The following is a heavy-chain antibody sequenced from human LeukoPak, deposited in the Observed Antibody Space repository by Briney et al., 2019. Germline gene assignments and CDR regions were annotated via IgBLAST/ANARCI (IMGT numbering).Heavy chain of an antibody. D-gene: IGHD5-18*01. J-gene: IGHJ4*02. Sequence: SGGSLRLSCAASGFNFGTYAMSWVRQAPGKGLEWVSAISGSGGSTYYADSVKGRFTISRDNSKNTLYLQMNSLRAEDTAVYYCAKPMDTLGYWGQGTLVTVSS. CDR3: AKPMDTLGY. V-gene: IGHV3-23*01. CDR1: GFNFGTYA. CDR2: ISGSGGST.